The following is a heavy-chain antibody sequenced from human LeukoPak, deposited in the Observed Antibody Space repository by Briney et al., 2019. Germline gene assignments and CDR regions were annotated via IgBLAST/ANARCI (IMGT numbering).Heavy chain of an antibody. CDR2: IYYSGST. Sequence: PSQTLSLTCTVSGGSISSGGYYWGWIRQPPGKGLEWIGSIYYSGSTYYNPPLKSRVTISVDTSKNQFSLKLSSVTAADTAVYYCASVTTVVTLVYYWGQGTLVTVSS. CDR1: GGSISSGGYY. V-gene: IGHV4-39*07. D-gene: IGHD4-23*01. J-gene: IGHJ4*02. CDR3: ASVTTVVTLVYY.